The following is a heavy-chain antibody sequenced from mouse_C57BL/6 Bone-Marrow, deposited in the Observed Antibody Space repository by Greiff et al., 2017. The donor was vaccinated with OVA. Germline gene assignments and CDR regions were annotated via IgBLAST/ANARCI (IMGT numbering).Heavy chain of an antibody. J-gene: IGHJ2*01. CDR3: ARRYGSSYHFDY. Sequence: QVQLKESGTELVKPGASVKLSCKASGYTFTSYWMHWVKQRPGQGLEWIGNINPSNGGTNYNEKFKSKATLTVDKSSSTAYMQLSSLTSEDSAVYYGARRYGSSYHFDYWGQGTTLTVSS. D-gene: IGHD1-1*01. V-gene: IGHV1-53*01. CDR1: GYTFTSYW. CDR2: INPSNGGT.